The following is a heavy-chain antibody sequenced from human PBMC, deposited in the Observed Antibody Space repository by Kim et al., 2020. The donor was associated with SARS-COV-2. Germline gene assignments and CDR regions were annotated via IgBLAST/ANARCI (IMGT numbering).Heavy chain of an antibody. D-gene: IGHD4-17*01. V-gene: IGHV4-31*02. CDR3: ARYRDYGDYSSAY. Sequence: YTPSLKSRVTISVDTSKNQFSLKLSSVTAADTAVYYCARYRDYGDYSSAYWGQGTLVTVSS. J-gene: IGHJ4*02.